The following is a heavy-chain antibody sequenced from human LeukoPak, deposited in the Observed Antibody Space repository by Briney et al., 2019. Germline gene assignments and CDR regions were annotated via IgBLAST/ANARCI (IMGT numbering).Heavy chain of an antibody. J-gene: IGHJ3*02. CDR1: GYTLTELS. V-gene: IGHV1-24*01. D-gene: IGHD1-26*01. CDR2: FDPEDGET. Sequence: APVKGCCKVSGYTLTELSMHWVRQAPGKGLEWMGGFDPEDGETIYAQKFQGRVTMTEDTSTDTAYMELSSLRSEDTAVYYCATTLGATTYRIEAFDIWGQGTTVTVSS. CDR3: ATTLGATTYRIEAFDI.